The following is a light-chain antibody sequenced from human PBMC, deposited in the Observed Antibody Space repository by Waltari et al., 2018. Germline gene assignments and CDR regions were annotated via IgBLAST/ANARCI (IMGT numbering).Light chain of an antibody. CDR1: QSVRSY. Sequence: EIVLTQSPATLSLSPGERATLSCRASQSVRSYLAWYQQKPGQAPRLLIHDASNRATGIPARFSGSGSGTDFTLTIISLEPEDFAVDYCQHRSSNWFTFGGGTKVEIK. J-gene: IGKJ4*01. V-gene: IGKV3-11*01. CDR2: DAS. CDR3: QHRSSNWFT.